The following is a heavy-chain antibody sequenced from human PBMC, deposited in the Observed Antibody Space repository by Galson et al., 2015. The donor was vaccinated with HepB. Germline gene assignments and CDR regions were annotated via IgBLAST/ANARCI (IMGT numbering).Heavy chain of an antibody. CDR1: GFTFSSYS. Sequence: SLRLSCAASGFTFSSYSMNWVRQAPGKGLEWVSSISSSGSYIYYADSVKGRFTISRDNAKNSLYLQMNSLRAEDTAVYYCARVPYSSVLRKTLWYFDLWGRGTLVTVSS. J-gene: IGHJ2*01. CDR2: ISSSGSYI. D-gene: IGHD4/OR15-4a*01. CDR3: ARVPYSSVLRKTLWYFDL. V-gene: IGHV3-21*01.